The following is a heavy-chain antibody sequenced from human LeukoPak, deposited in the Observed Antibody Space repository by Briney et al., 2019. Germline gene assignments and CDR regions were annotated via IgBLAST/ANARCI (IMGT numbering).Heavy chain of an antibody. J-gene: IGHJ5*02. D-gene: IGHD2-2*01. V-gene: IGHV4-39*01. Sequence: PSETLSLTCTVSGGSISSSSYYWGWIRQPPGKGLEWIGSIYYSGSTYYNPSLKSRVTISVDTSKNQFSLKLNLVTAADTAVYYCAKYLGYCSSTSCSPFDPWGQGTLVTVSS. CDR2: IYYSGST. CDR3: AKYLGYCSSTSCSPFDP. CDR1: GGSISSSSYY.